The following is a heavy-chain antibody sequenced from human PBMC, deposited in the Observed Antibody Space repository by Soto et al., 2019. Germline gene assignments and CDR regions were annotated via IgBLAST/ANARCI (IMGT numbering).Heavy chain of an antibody. J-gene: IGHJ6*02. Sequence: ASVKVSCKASGGTFSSYAISWVRQAPGQGLEWMGGIIPIFGTANYAQKFQGRVTITADESTSTAYMELSSLRSEDTAVYYCARGKSLARRFLEWYPTYYYYGMDVWGQGTTVTVSS. D-gene: IGHD3-3*01. CDR1: GGTFSSYA. CDR3: ARGKSLARRFLEWYPTYYYYGMDV. CDR2: IIPIFGTA. V-gene: IGHV1-69*13.